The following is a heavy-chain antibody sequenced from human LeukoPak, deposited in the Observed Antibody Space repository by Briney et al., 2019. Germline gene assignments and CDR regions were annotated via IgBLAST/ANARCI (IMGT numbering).Heavy chain of an antibody. CDR2: IRYDESIK. CDR3: ARSQGPYDY. CDR1: GFTFSSYG. Sequence: PGGSLRLSCAASGFTFSSYGMHWVRQAPGKGLEWVAFIRYDESIKYYADSVKGRFTISRDNSKNTLYLQLNSLRAEDTAIYYCARSQGPYDYWGQGTLVTVSS. V-gene: IGHV3-30*02. J-gene: IGHJ4*02.